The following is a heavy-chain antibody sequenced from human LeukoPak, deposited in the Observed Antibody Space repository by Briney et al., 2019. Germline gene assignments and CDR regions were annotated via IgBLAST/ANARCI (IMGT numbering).Heavy chain of an antibody. CDR3: ARGAIAMAGTLFDY. V-gene: IGHV1-69*06. Sequence: SVKVSCKASGGTFSSYAISWVRQAPGQGLEWMGGIIPIFGTANYAQKFQGIVTITADKSTSTAYMELSSLRSEDAAVYDCARGAIAMAGTLFDYWGQGTLVTVSS. CDR1: GGTFSSYA. D-gene: IGHD6-19*01. J-gene: IGHJ4*01. CDR2: IIPIFGTA.